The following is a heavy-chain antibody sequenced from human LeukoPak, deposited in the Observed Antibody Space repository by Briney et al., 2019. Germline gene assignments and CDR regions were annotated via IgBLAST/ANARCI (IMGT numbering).Heavy chain of an antibody. D-gene: IGHD4-17*01. V-gene: IGHV1-18*01. J-gene: IGHJ4*02. CDR3: VRDLHGAHYFDY. CDR2: ISAYNDNI. Sequence: ASVKVSCKASGYTFTNYAISWVRQAPGQGLEWMGWISAYNDNINYAQKLQGRVTMTTDTSTSTAYMELRSLRSDDTAVYYCVRDLHGAHYFDYWGQGTLVTVSS. CDR1: GYTFTNYA.